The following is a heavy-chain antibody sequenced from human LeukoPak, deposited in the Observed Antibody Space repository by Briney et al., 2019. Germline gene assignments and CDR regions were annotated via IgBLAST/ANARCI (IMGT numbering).Heavy chain of an antibody. Sequence: GGSLRLSCAASGFTVSSNYMSWVRQAPGKGLEWVSVIYSGGSTYYADSVKGRFTISRDNSKNTLYLQMNSLRAEDTAVYCCASYGFWSGYGTNRNYFDYWGQGTLVTVSS. D-gene: IGHD3-3*01. CDR2: IYSGGST. CDR1: GFTVSSNY. J-gene: IGHJ4*02. CDR3: ASYGFWSGYGTNRNYFDY. V-gene: IGHV3-53*01.